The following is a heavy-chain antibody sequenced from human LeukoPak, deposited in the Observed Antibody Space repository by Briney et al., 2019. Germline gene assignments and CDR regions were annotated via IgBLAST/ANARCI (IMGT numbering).Heavy chain of an antibody. Sequence: GGSLRLSCAASGSTFSNAWMSWVRQAPGKGLEWVGRIKSKTDGGTTDYAAPVKGRFTISRDDSKNTLYLQMNSLKTEDTAVYYCTTEVTMIVFPGYWGQGTLVTVSS. CDR3: TTEVTMIVFPGY. J-gene: IGHJ4*02. CDR1: GSTFSNAW. CDR2: IKSKTDGGTT. V-gene: IGHV3-15*01. D-gene: IGHD3-22*01.